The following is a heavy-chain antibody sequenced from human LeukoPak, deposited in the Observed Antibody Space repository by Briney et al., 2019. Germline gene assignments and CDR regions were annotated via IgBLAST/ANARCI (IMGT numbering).Heavy chain of an antibody. J-gene: IGHJ5*02. V-gene: IGHV3-7*01. Sequence: PGGSLRLSCVASGLTFSGQWMNWVRQAPGQGLEGVANIKHDGSEKYYVDSVKGRFTISREDRKNSLSLQMNNVRAEDTAVYYCAYTNNLYHWGQGTLVVVSS. CDR3: AYTNNLYH. D-gene: IGHD3-16*01. CDR2: IKHDGSEK. CDR1: GLTFSGQW.